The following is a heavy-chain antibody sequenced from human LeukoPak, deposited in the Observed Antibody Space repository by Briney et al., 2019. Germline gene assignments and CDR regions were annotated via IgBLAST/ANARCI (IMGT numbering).Heavy chain of an antibody. J-gene: IGHJ4*02. V-gene: IGHV3-48*03. CDR3: ARVYIGRGDY. CDR1: GFTFSSYE. D-gene: IGHD1-14*01. Sequence: PGGSLRLSCAASGFTFSSYEMNWVRQAPGKGLEWVSYISSSGSTIYYADPVKGRFTISRDNAKNSMYLQMNSLRAEDTAVYYCARVYIGRGDYWGEGTLVTVSS. CDR2: ISSSGSTI.